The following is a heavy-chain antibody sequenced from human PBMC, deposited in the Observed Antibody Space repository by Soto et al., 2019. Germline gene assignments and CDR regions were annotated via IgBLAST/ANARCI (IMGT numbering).Heavy chain of an antibody. J-gene: IGHJ5*02. CDR3: STAEYRRTMPPLFDP. D-gene: IGHD6-6*01. V-gene: IGHV4-39*01. CDR2: IYYSGST. CDR1: GGCMSSTIFY. Sequence: PSWTLAITCTFSGGCMSSTIFYWGWIRQPPGKGLEWIGSIYYSGSTYYNPSLKSRVTISVDTSKNQFSLRLSSVTAADTAVYYCSTAEYRRTMPPLFDPWGQGTLVTV.